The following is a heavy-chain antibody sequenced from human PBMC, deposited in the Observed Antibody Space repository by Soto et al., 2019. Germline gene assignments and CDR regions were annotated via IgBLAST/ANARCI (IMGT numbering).Heavy chain of an antibody. CDR2: IYHSGST. D-gene: IGHD3-10*01. Sequence: SETVSLTCAVSGGSISSGGYSWSWIRQPPGKGLEWIGYIYHSGSTYYNPSLKSRVTISVDRSKNQFSLKLSSVTAADTAVYYCASALVGAFDVWGKGTMVTVSS. CDR1: GGSISSGGYS. CDR3: ASALVGAFDV. J-gene: IGHJ3*01. V-gene: IGHV4-30-2*01.